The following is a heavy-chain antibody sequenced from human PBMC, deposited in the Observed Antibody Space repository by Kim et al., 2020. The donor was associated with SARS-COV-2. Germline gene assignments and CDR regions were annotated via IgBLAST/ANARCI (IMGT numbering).Heavy chain of an antibody. CDR3: ARAHPYYYDSSGYYQNYFDY. CDR1: GGSFSGYY. D-gene: IGHD3-22*01. Sequence: SETLSLTCAVYGGSFSGYYWSWIRQPPGKGLEWIGEINHSGSTNYNPSLKSRVTISVDTSKNQFSLKLSSVTAADTAVYYCARAHPYYYDSSGYYQNYFDYWGQGTLVTVSS. V-gene: IGHV4-34*01. CDR2: INHSGST. J-gene: IGHJ4*02.